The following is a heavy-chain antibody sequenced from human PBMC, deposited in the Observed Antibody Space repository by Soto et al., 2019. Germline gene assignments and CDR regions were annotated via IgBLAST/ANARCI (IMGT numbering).Heavy chain of an antibody. CDR1: GFAFSSYS. CDR2: ISSDGSNK. V-gene: IGHV3-30*18. Sequence: QVQLVESGGGVVQPGRSLRLSCAAAGFAFSSYSMHWVRQAPGKGLEWVAVISSDGSNKYYADSVKGRFTISRDNSKSTLHLQMNSLRAEDTAVYYCAKRDCIRTSCRQGYYYGMDVWGQGTTVTVSS. CDR3: AKRDCIRTSCRQGYYYGMDV. J-gene: IGHJ6*02. D-gene: IGHD2-2*01.